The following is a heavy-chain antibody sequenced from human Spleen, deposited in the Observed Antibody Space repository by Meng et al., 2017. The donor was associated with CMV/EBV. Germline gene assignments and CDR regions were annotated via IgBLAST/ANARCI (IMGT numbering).Heavy chain of an antibody. Sequence: SLKISCAASGFTFSSYWMHWVRQAPGKGLEWVSGISWNSGSIGYADSVKGRFTISRDNAKNSLYLQMNSLRAEDTALYYCAKDLGSDWGQGTLVTVSS. CDR2: ISWNSGSI. CDR3: AKDLGSD. V-gene: IGHV3-9*01. D-gene: IGHD3-10*01. J-gene: IGHJ4*02. CDR1: GFTFSSYW.